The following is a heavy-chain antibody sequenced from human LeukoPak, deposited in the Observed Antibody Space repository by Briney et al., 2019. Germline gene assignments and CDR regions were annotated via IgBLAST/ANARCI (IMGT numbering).Heavy chain of an antibody. CDR3: ASVRQGNRFAY. CDR1: GFTFSSYW. CDR2: IYSDGSAT. J-gene: IGHJ4*02. D-gene: IGHD1/OR15-1a*01. V-gene: IGHV3-74*01. Sequence: GGSLRLSCAASGFTFSSYWMHWVRQAPGKGLVWVSRIYSDGSATNYADSVKGRFTISRDNAKNTLYLQMNNLRVEDTAVYYCASVRQGNRFAYWGQGTLVAVSS.